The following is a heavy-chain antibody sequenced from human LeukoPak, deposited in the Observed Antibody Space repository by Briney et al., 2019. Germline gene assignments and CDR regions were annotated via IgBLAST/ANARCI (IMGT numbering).Heavy chain of an antibody. CDR3: ARGAPEYYFDY. V-gene: IGHV1-69*05. CDR2: IIPIFGTA. J-gene: IGHJ4*02. Sequence: SVKVSCKASGGTFSSYAISWVRQAPGQGLEWMGGIIPIFGTASYAQKFQGRVTITTDESTSTAYMELSSLRSEDTAVYYCARGAPEYYFDYWAREPWSPSPQ. CDR1: GGTFSSYA.